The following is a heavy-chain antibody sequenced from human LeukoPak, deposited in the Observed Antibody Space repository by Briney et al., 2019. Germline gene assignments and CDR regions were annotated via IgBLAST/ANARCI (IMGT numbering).Heavy chain of an antibody. CDR3: AKDKAPGSWHTPSDF. J-gene: IGHJ4*02. CDR1: GFTFRTYA. V-gene: IGHV3-23*01. D-gene: IGHD6-13*01. CDR2: ISDSGDGT. Sequence: GSLRLSCAASGFTFRTYAMSWVRQAPGKGLKWVSGISDSGDGTYYAESVKGRFTISRDNSKNTVFLQMNSLRADDTAKYYCAKDKAPGSWHTPSDFWGQGTLVTVSS.